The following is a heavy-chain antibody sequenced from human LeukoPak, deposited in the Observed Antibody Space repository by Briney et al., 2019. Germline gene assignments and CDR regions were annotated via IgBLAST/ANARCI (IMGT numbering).Heavy chain of an antibody. D-gene: IGHD4-17*01. CDR3: ANALGDYGLAFDI. CDR2: ISANGGST. V-gene: IGHV3-23*01. Sequence: GGSLRLSCAASGFTFSTYAMSWVRQAPGKGLEWVSTISANGGSTYYADSVKGRFTISRDNSKNTLYLQINTLRVEDTALYYCANALGDYGLAFDIWGQGTTVTVSS. J-gene: IGHJ3*02. CDR1: GFTFSTYA.